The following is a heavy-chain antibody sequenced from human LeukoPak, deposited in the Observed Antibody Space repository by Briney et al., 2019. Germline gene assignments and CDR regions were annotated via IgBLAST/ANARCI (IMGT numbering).Heavy chain of an antibody. D-gene: IGHD4-17*01. V-gene: IGHV4-59*01. Sequence: SETLSLTCTVSGGSISGYYWSWIRQPPGMGLEWIGYIYYSGSTNYNPSLKSRLAMSVDTSKNQFSLKLSSVTAADTAVYYCARSFTVTTTSFDYWGQGTLVTVSS. CDR2: IYYSGST. J-gene: IGHJ4*02. CDR1: GGSISGYY. CDR3: ARSFTVTTTSFDY.